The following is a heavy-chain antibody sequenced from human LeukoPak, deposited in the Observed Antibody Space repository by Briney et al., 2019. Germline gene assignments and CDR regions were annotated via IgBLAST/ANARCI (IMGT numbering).Heavy chain of an antibody. CDR1: GFTFSLYW. CDR3: ARDQYDTWSRRGNFDS. V-gene: IGHV3-7*03. Sequence: PGGSLRLSCAASGFTFSLYWMNWVRRAPGKGLEWVANIKRDGSEKNYVDSVKGRFTISRDNTKNSLYLQMNSLRVEDTAVFYCARDQYDTWSRRGNFDSWGQGTLVIVSS. J-gene: IGHJ4*02. D-gene: IGHD3-3*01. CDR2: IKRDGSEK.